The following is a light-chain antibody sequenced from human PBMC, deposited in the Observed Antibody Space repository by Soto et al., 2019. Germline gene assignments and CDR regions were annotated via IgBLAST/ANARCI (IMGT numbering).Light chain of an antibody. CDR1: RSIVSF. CDR3: QQSYSTPRT. J-gene: IGKJ3*01. CDR2: AAS. V-gene: IGKV1-39*01. Sequence: DIQMIQSPSSLSASVGDRVTISCQASRSIVSFLNWYHQRPGAAPKRLIYAASTLQSGVPSRFSGRGSGTDFTLTISSLQPEDFGTYDCQQSYSTPRTFGPGTKVEIK.